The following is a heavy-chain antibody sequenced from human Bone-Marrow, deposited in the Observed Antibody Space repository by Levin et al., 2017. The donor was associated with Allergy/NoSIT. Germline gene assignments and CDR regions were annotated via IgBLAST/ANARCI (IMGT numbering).Heavy chain of an antibody. V-gene: IGHV3-33*01. CDR3: ARTRFCNGSTCYSYLDS. CDR2: IWYDGGNK. J-gene: IGHJ4*02. Sequence: GGSLRLSCAASGFTFSSYGMHWVRQAPGKGLEWVAVIWYDGGNKDYADSVKGRFTVSRDNSKSTLYLEMNSLRVEDTAVYYCARTRFCNGSTCYSYLDSWGQGTRVTVSS. CDR1: GFTFSSYG. D-gene: IGHD2-15*01.